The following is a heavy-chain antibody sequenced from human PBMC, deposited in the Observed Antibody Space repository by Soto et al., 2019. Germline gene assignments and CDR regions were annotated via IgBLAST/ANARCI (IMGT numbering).Heavy chain of an antibody. J-gene: IGHJ4*02. CDR1: GTRFSNYV. CDR2: IIPIFNTT. Sequence: QVQLVQSGAEVKTPGSSLKVSCTVSGTRFSNYVISWVRQAPGQGLEWLGRIIPIFNTTQYPQKLQGRATITADKSTNPDALELSSLRFDDTAVYYCAREGRGKKAGYNGLVSLGYWGQGTPVTVSS. V-gene: IGHV1-69*06. CDR3: AREGRGKKAGYNGLVSLGY. D-gene: IGHD2-2*02.